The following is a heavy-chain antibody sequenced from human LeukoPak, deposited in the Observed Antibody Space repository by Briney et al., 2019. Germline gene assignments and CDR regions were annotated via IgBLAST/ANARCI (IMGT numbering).Heavy chain of an antibody. D-gene: IGHD6-6*01. J-gene: IGHJ4*02. CDR2: INPSGGST. V-gene: IGHV1-46*01. CDR3: ARDDLSYSSSSKYYFDY. Sequence: ASVKVSSKASGYTFTSYYIHWVRQAPGQGLEWMGIINPSGGSTSYAQKFQGRVTMTRDTSTSTVYMELSSLRSEDTAVYYCARDDLSYSSSSKYYFDYWGQGTLVTVSS. CDR1: GYTFTSYY.